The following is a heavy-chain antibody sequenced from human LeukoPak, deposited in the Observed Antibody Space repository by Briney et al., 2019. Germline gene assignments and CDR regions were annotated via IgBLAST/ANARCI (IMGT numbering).Heavy chain of an antibody. CDR1: GDSVSSLSSY. CDR3: ASTHAGRYYSTFDF. Sequence: TSQTLSLTCTVSGDSVSSLSSYWGWIRQPPGKGLEWIGTIYHTGRTYNNPSLRSRVTISIDTSKNQFSLNLKSVTAADTAVYFCASTHAGRYYSTFDFWGRGVLVTVSS. D-gene: IGHD3-9*01. V-gene: IGHV4-39*01. CDR2: IYHTGRT. J-gene: IGHJ4*02.